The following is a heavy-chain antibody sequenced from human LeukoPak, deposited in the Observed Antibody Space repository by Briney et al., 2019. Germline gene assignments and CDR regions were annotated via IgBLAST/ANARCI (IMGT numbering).Heavy chain of an antibody. J-gene: IGHJ3*02. V-gene: IGHV3-48*03. Sequence: GGSLSLSCAASGFTFSSYEMNWVRQAPGKGLEWVSYISSSGSTIYYADSVKGRFTISRDNAKNSLYLQMNSLRAEDTAVYYCARGDSSRLLWFGELLRFNAFDIWGQGTMVTVSS. CDR1: GFTFSSYE. D-gene: IGHD3-10*01. CDR3: ARGDSSRLLWFGELLRFNAFDI. CDR2: ISSSGSTI.